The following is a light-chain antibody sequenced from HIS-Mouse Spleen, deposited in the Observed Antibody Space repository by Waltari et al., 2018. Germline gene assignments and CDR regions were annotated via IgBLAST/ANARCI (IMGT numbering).Light chain of an antibody. V-gene: IGKV1-9*01. Sequence: DIQLTQSPSFLSASVGDRVTITCRASQGISSYLAWYQQKPGKAPKLLFYAASTLQSGVPARFSGSGSGTEFTLTISSLQPEDFATYYCKQLNSYPPTFGQGTKVEIK. CDR3: KQLNSYPPT. CDR1: QGISSY. J-gene: IGKJ1*01. CDR2: AAS.